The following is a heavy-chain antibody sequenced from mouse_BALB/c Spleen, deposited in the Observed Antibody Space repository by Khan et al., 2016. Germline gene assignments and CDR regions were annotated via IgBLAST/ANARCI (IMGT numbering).Heavy chain of an antibody. Sequence: QVQLKQSGAELAKPGASLKMSCKASGYKFTTYWIHWVKQRPGQGLEWIGYINPSTGYSDYNQKFKDTATLTADISSTTAYMQLSSLTSEDSAVYSCSLSSYILSALFVCWGQWALVTVSA. V-gene: IGHV1-7*01. D-gene: IGHD6-1*01. J-gene: IGHJ3*01. CDR2: INPSTGYS. CDR1: GYKFTTYW. CDR3: SLSSYILSALFVC.